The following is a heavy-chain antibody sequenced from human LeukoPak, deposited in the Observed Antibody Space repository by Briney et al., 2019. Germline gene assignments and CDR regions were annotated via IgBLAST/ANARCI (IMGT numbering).Heavy chain of an antibody. V-gene: IGHV3-23*01. CDR1: VFTFSTYS. J-gene: IGHJ4*02. CDR3: AKGGQNYDFWRFDY. Sequence: GGSLRLSCEASVFTFSTYSMNWVRQAPGKGLEWVSSISGSGGSTYYADSVKGRFRISRDNSKNTLDLQMTGLRAEDTALYYCAKGGQNYDFWRFDYWGQGTLVTVSS. CDR2: ISGSGGST. D-gene: IGHD3-3*01.